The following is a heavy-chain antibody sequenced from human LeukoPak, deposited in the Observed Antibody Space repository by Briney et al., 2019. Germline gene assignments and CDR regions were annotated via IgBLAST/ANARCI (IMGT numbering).Heavy chain of an antibody. CDR3: AKEHPSGATDY. V-gene: IGHV3-7*03. CDR2: IKQDGSEK. Sequence: GGSLRLSCAASGFTFCTYGLHWVRQAPGKGLEWVANIKQDGSEKYYVDSVKGRFTISRDNSKNTLYLQMNSLRAEDTAVYYCAKEHPSGATDYWGQGTLVTVSS. J-gene: IGHJ4*02. D-gene: IGHD4/OR15-4a*01. CDR1: GFTFCTYG.